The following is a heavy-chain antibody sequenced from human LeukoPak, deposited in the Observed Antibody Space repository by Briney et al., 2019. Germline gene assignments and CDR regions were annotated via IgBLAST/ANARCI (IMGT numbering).Heavy chain of an antibody. CDR2: IYYSGST. CDR3: ARSPGYYDGSNYYSGDFDY. Sequence: PSETLSLTCTVSRGSISSYYWNWIRQPPGRGLEWIGLIYYSGSTNYNPSLKSRATISVDTSKNQFSLKLSSVTAADTAVYYCARSPGYYDGSNYYSGDFDYWGQGTLVTVSS. J-gene: IGHJ4*02. D-gene: IGHD3-22*01. V-gene: IGHV4-59*01. CDR1: RGSISSYY.